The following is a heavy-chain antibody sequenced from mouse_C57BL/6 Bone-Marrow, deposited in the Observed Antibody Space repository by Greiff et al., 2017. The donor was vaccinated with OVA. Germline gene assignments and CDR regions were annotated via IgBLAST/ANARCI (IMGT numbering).Heavy chain of an antibody. Sequence: EVKLLESGPELVKPGASVKISCKASGYSFTGYYMNWVKQSPEKSLEWIGEINPSTGGTTYNQKFKAKATLTVDKSSSTAYMQLKSLTSEDSAVYYCARGRLPAWFAYWGQGTLVTVSA. V-gene: IGHV1-42*01. D-gene: IGHD2-4*01. CDR2: INPSTGGT. CDR3: ARGRLPAWFAY. CDR1: GYSFTGYY. J-gene: IGHJ3*01.